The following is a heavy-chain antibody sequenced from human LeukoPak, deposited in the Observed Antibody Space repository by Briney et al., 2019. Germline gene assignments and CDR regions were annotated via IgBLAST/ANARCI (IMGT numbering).Heavy chain of an antibody. J-gene: IGHJ4*02. CDR3: ARDLGVLMVYDRPYYFDY. Sequence: ASVKVSRKASGYTFTSYGISWVRQAPGQGLGWMGWISAYNGNTNYAQKLQGRVTMTTDTSTSTAYMELRSLRSDDTAVYYCARDLGVLMVYDRPYYFDYWGQGTLVTVSS. CDR2: ISAYNGNT. V-gene: IGHV1-18*01. CDR1: GYTFTSYG. D-gene: IGHD2-8*01.